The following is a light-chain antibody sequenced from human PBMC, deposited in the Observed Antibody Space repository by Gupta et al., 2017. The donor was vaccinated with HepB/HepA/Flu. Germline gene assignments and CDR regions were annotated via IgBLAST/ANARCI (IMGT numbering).Light chain of an antibody. CDR1: QSLVNRNGNTY. V-gene: IGKV2-24*01. CDR2: KIS. CDR3: MQTTQFPWT. Sequence: DIVMTQTPLSSPVTLGQPASISCRSSQSLVNRNGNTYLSWLQQRPGQPPRVLIYKISNRFSGVPDRLSGSGAGTDFTLTISRVEVEDVGVYYCMQTTQFPWTFGPGTKVEIK. J-gene: IGKJ1*01.